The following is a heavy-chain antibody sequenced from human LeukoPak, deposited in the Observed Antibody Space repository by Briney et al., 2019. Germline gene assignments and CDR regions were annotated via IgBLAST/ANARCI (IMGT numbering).Heavy chain of an antibody. Sequence: GGSLRLSCAASAFTFSSYEMNWVRQAPGKGLEWGSYISRSGSTIYYADSVEGRFTISRDNAQNSLHLQMNSLRAEDTAVYYCARDIGIVGAADYFDYWGQGTLVTVSS. CDR2: ISRSGSTI. CDR3: ARDIGIVGAADYFDY. CDR1: AFTFSSYE. J-gene: IGHJ4*02. D-gene: IGHD1-26*01. V-gene: IGHV3-48*03.